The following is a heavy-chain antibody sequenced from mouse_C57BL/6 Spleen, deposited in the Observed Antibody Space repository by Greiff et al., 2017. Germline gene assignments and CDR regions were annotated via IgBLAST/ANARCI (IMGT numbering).Heavy chain of an antibody. CDR3: AGVYYDYDGAMDY. J-gene: IGHJ4*01. Sequence: QVQLQQSGPELVKPGASVTISCKASGYAFSSSWMNWVKQRPGKGLEWIGRIYPGDGDTNYNGKFKGKATLTADKSSSTAYMQLSSLTSEDSAVYFCAGVYYDYDGAMDYWGQGTSVTVSS. D-gene: IGHD2-4*01. CDR1: GYAFSSSW. CDR2: IYPGDGDT. V-gene: IGHV1-82*01.